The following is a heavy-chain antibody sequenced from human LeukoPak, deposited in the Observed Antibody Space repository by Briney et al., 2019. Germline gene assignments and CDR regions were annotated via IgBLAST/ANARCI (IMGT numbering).Heavy chain of an antibody. CDR1: GYSISSGYY. Sequence: SETLSLTCTVSGYSISSGYYWGWIRQPPGKGLEWIGSIYHSGSTYYNPSLKSRVTISVDTSKNQFSLKLSSVTAADTAVYYCARGNMVRGVIAYNWFDPWGQGTLVTVSS. CDR3: ARGNMVRGVIAYNWFDP. CDR2: IYHSGST. J-gene: IGHJ5*02. D-gene: IGHD3-10*01. V-gene: IGHV4-38-2*02.